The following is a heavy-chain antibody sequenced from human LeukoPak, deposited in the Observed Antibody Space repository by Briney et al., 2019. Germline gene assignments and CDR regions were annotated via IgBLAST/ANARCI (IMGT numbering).Heavy chain of an antibody. CDR2: ISGSGGDT. J-gene: IGHJ6*02. CDR1: GFTFSSYG. V-gene: IGHV3-23*01. D-gene: IGHD6-19*01. CDR3: AKAAVAGLFYYYGMDV. Sequence: GGSLRLSCAASGFTFSSYGMHWVRQGPGKGLEWVSGISGSGGDTYYADSVKGRFTISRDNSMNTLYVHMNSLRAEDTAVYFCAKAAVAGLFYYYGMDVWGQGTTVTVSS.